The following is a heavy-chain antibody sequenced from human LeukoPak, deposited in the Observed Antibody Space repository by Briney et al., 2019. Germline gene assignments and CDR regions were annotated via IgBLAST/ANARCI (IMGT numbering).Heavy chain of an antibody. V-gene: IGHV1-69*13. CDR1: GGTFSSYA. Sequence: SVKVSCKASGGTFSSYAISWVRQAPGQGLEWMGGIIPIFGAANYAQKFQGRVTITADESTSTAYMELSSLRSEDTAVYYCARDSTGYSSSWAFDYWGQGTLVTVSS. J-gene: IGHJ4*02. CDR3: ARDSTGYSSSWAFDY. D-gene: IGHD6-13*01. CDR2: IIPIFGAA.